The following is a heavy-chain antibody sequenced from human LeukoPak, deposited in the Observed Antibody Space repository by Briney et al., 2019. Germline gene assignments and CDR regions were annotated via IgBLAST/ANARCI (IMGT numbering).Heavy chain of an antibody. D-gene: IGHD3-22*01. Sequence: GASVKVSCKASGYTFTGYYMHWVRQAPGQGLEWMGWVNPNSGGTNYAQKFQGRVTITADKSTSTAYMELSSLRSEDTAVYYCARATYYYDSSGYYPSNFDYWGQGTLVTVSS. CDR1: GYTFTGYY. J-gene: IGHJ4*02. CDR2: VNPNSGGT. V-gene: IGHV1-2*02. CDR3: ARATYYYDSSGYYPSNFDY.